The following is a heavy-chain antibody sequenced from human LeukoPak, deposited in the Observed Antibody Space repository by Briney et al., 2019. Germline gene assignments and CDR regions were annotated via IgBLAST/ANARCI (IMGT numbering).Heavy chain of an antibody. V-gene: IGHV3-21*01. CDR2: INPSSNYI. CDR1: GFTLSGYG. D-gene: IGHD1/OR15-1a*01. CDR3: ARDDGGNNAFDI. Sequence: GGSLRLSCAASGFTLSGYGMHWVRQAPGKGLEWVSSINPSSNYIYYTDSVKGRFTVSRDNAKNSLFLQMNSLRAEDTAVYYCARDDGGNNAFDIWGQGTMVTVSS. J-gene: IGHJ3*02.